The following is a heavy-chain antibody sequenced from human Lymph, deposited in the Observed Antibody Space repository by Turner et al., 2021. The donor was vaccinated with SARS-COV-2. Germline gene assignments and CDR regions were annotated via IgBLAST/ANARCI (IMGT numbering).Heavy chain of an antibody. CDR1: GYTFTGSY. CDR2: INPNSGGT. CDR3: ARDVERYNDFWSGYSGGYGMDV. Sequence: QVQLVQSGAEVKKPGASVQVSRKASGYTFTGSYMHWVRQAPGQGLEWMGWINPNSGGTNDAQKFQGRVTMTRDTSISAAYMELSRLRSDDTAVYYCARDVERYNDFWSGYSGGYGMDVWGQGTTVTVSS. D-gene: IGHD3-3*01. J-gene: IGHJ6*02. V-gene: IGHV1-2*02.